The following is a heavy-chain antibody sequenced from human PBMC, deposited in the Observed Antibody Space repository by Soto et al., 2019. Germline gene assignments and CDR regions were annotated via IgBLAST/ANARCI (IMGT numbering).Heavy chain of an antibody. J-gene: IGHJ4*02. CDR1: GYTFRSYG. V-gene: IGHV1-18*04. D-gene: IGHD6-19*01. CDR2: ISAYNGDT. Sequence: ASVKVSCKASGYTFRSYGISWVRQAPGQGLEWVGWISAYNGDTHYAPKFQDRITLTTETSTDTAYMELRSLRLDDTAVYYCARDWTRKYDNSGLRWFHWGQGSLVTVSS. CDR3: ARDWTRKYDNSGLRWFH.